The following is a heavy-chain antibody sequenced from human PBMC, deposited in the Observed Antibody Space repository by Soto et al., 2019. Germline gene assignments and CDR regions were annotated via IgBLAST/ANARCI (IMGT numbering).Heavy chain of an antibody. Sequence: GSLRLSCAASGFTFSSYWMHWVRQAPGKGLVWVSRINSDGSSTSYADSVKGRFTISRDNAKNTLHLQMNSLRAEDTAVYYCARNRGGWRSFDYWGQGTLVTVSS. CDR3: ARNRGGWRSFDY. J-gene: IGHJ4*02. D-gene: IGHD6-19*01. V-gene: IGHV3-74*01. CDR1: GFTFSSYW. CDR2: INSDGSST.